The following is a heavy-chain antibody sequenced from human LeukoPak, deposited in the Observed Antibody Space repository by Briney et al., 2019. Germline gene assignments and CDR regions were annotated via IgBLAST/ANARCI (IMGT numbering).Heavy chain of an antibody. J-gene: IGHJ4*02. CDR2: IKRDGSAK. CDR3: ARDKEAAVDFWSGYYPL. V-gene: IGHV3-7*01. CDR1: GFAFNSYW. D-gene: IGHD3-3*01. Sequence: GGSLRLSCAASGFAFNSYWMSWVRQAPGKGLEWVADIKRDGSAKYYGDSVKGRFTISRDNAKNSLYLQMNSLRAEDTAVYYCARDKEAAVDFWSGYYPLWGQGTLVTVSS.